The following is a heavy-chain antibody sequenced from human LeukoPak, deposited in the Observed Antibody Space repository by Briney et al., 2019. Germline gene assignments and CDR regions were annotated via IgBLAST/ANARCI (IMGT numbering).Heavy chain of an antibody. CDR2: IYYSGST. Sequence: SETLSLTCTVSGGSISSYYWSWLRQPPGKGLEWIGYIYYSGSTNYNPSLKSRVTISVDTSKNQFSLKLCSVTAADTAVYYCAREAPRADILTGYYLYYYYYMDVWGKGTTVTVSS. D-gene: IGHD3-9*01. CDR3: AREAPRADILTGYYLYYYYYMDV. CDR1: GGSISSYY. J-gene: IGHJ6*03. V-gene: IGHV4-59*01.